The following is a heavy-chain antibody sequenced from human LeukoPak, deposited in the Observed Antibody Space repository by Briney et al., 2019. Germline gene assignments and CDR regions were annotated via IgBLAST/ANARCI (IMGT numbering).Heavy chain of an antibody. Sequence: ASVKVSCKVSGYTLTELSMHWVRQAPGKGPEWMGGFDPEDGETIYAQKFQGRVTMTEDTSTDTAYMELSSLRSEDTAVYYRATDLDYGGPPGYWGQGTLVTVSS. D-gene: IGHD4-23*01. CDR1: GYTLTELS. CDR3: ATDLDYGGPPGY. V-gene: IGHV1-24*01. J-gene: IGHJ4*02. CDR2: FDPEDGET.